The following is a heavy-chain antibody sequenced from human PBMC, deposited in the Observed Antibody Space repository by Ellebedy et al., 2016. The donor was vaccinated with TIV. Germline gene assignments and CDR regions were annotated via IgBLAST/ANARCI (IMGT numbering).Heavy chain of an antibody. Sequence: MPSETLSLTCTVSGGSISSSSYYWGWIRQPPGKGLEWIGSIYYSGSTYYNPSLKSRVTISVDTSKNQFSLKLSSVTAADTAVYYCARAHGRALTGYYKMHHGMDVWGQGTTVTVSS. CDR3: ARAHGRALTGYYKMHHGMDV. J-gene: IGHJ6*02. D-gene: IGHD3-9*01. V-gene: IGHV4-39*01. CDR2: IYYSGST. CDR1: GGSISSSSYY.